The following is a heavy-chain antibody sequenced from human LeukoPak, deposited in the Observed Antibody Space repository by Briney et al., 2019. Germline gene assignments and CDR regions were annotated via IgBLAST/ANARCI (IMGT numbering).Heavy chain of an antibody. J-gene: IGHJ4*02. CDR2: IWYDGSNK. CDR3: ASVGGSRWYLDY. D-gene: IGHD6-19*01. V-gene: IGHV3-33*01. CDR1: GFTFSSYG. Sequence: PGGSLRLSCAASGFTFSSYGMHWVRQAPGKGLEWVAVIWYDGSNKYYADSVKGRFTISRDNSKNTLYLQMNSLRAEDTAVYYCASVGGSRWYLDYWGQGTLDTVSS.